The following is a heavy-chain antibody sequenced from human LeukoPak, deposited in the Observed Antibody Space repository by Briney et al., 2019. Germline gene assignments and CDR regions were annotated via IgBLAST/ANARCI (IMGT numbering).Heavy chain of an antibody. Sequence: GESLKISCKGSGYSFTTYWIGWVRQMPGKGLEWMGIIYPGDSDTTYSPSFQGLVTISADKSISTAYLQWSSLKASDSAMYYCGRIPAAGSLKGSFDIWGQGTMVTVSS. V-gene: IGHV5-51*01. J-gene: IGHJ3*02. CDR3: GRIPAAGSLKGSFDI. CDR2: IYPGDSDT. D-gene: IGHD6-13*01. CDR1: GYSFTTYW.